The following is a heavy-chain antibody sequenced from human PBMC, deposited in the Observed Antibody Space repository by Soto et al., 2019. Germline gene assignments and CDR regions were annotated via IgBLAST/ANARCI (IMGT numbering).Heavy chain of an antibody. Sequence: GGSLRLSCAASGFTFSSYSMNWVRQAPGKGLEWVSSISSSSSYIYYADSVKGRFTISRDNAKNSLYLQMNSLRAEDTAVYYCASVPFTMGLDDWGQGTLVTGSS. D-gene: IGHD3-10*01. CDR1: GFTFSSYS. V-gene: IGHV3-21*01. J-gene: IGHJ4*02. CDR3: ASVPFTMGLDD. CDR2: ISSSSSYI.